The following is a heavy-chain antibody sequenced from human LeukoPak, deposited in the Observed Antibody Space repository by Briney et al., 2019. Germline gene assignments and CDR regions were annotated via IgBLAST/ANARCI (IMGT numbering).Heavy chain of an antibody. J-gene: IGHJ4*02. CDR3: AREERFGELLPDY. D-gene: IGHD3-10*01. Sequence: ASVKVSCKVSGYTLTELSMHWVRQAPGKGLEWMGGFDPEDGETIYAQKLQGRVTMTTDTSTSTAYMELRSLRSDDTAVYYCAREERFGELLPDYWGQGTLVTVSS. V-gene: IGHV1-24*01. CDR2: FDPEDGET. CDR1: GYTLTELS.